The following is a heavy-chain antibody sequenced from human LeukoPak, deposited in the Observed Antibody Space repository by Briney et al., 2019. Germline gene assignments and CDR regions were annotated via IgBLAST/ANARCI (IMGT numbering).Heavy chain of an antibody. CDR3: ARGYCSGGSCYSYYYYNYMDV. V-gene: IGHV4-39*07. Sequence: SETLSLTCTVSGGSISSSSYYWGWIRQPPGKGLEWIGSISYSGSTYYNPSLRSRVTISVDTSKNQFSLKLSSVTAADTAVYYCARGYCSGGSCYSYYYYNYMDVWGKGTTVTVSS. CDR1: GGSISSSSYY. CDR2: ISYSGST. J-gene: IGHJ6*03. D-gene: IGHD2-15*01.